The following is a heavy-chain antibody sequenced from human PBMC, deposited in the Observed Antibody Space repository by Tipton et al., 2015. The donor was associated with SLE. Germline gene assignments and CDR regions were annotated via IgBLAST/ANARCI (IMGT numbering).Heavy chain of an antibody. J-gene: IGHJ4*02. CDR1: GDSVSTNSAA. Sequence: GLVKPLQTLSLTCAISGDSVSTNSAAWNWIRQSPSRGLEWLGRTYYRSKWYNDYAISVKSRIIINSDTSKNQFSLQLKSVTPEDTALYYCAREGSGWYYFDSWGQGTLVTVSS. V-gene: IGHV6-1*01. CDR2: TYYRSKWYN. D-gene: IGHD6-19*01. CDR3: AREGSGWYYFDS.